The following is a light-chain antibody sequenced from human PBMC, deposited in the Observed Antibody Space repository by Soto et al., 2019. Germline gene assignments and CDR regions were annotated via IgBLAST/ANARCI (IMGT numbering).Light chain of an antibody. CDR2: DAS. Sequence: DMQMTHSPSSLSATDGGRVTLTCRASQDISHFLAWYQQRPGKVPKLLIYDASTLQSGVPSRFRGGGSGTDFTFTISSLQPEDFATYYCQQSYSTRGTFGHGTKVDIK. J-gene: IGKJ1*01. CDR1: QDISHF. CDR3: QQSYSTRGT. V-gene: IGKV1-39*01.